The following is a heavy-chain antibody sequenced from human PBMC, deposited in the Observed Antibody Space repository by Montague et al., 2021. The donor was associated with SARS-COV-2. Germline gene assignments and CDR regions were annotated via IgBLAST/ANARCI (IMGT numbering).Heavy chain of an antibody. V-gene: IGHV4-39*01. D-gene: IGHD3-22*01. CDR2: IFYSGST. CDR1: GGSISSSSYY. CDR3: PRLPYFYDSTHAFDI. Sequence: SETLSLTCTVSGGSISSSSYYWGWIRQPPGKGLVWIGHIFYSGSTNYNTSLKSRVTISVDTSKNQFSLRLSSVTAADAAVYYCPRLPYFYDSTHAFDIWGQGTMVTVSS. J-gene: IGHJ3*02.